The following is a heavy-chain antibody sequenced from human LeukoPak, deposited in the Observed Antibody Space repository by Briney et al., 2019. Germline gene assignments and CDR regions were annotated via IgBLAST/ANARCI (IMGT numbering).Heavy chain of an antibody. D-gene: IGHD3-10*02. Sequence: PGGSLRLSCLASGFTFRDYYMTWIRQAPGKGLEWISFISSRGTTTDYADSVKGRFTISRDNAKNSLYLQMNSLRAEDTAVYYCAELGITMIGGVWGKGTTVTISS. CDR1: GFTFRDYY. V-gene: IGHV3-11*04. CDR3: AELGITMIGGV. J-gene: IGHJ6*04. CDR2: ISSRGTTT.